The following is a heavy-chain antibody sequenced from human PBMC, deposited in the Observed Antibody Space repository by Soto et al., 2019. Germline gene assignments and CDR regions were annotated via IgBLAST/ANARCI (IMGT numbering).Heavy chain of an antibody. Sequence: PSETLYLTCTVSGGSISSSSYYWSWIRQPPGKRLEWIGYIYYSGSTKYNPSLKSRVTISVDTSKNQFSLKLSSVTAADTAVYYCARSDGRYWGQGTLVTVSS. CDR3: ARSDGRY. CDR2: IYYSGST. J-gene: IGHJ4*02. V-gene: IGHV4-61*01. CDR1: GGSISSSSYY.